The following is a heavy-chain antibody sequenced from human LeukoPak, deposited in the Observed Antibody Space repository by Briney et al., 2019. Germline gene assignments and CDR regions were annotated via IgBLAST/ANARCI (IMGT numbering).Heavy chain of an antibody. CDR3: ARGRYNWNDGYYYYMDV. J-gene: IGHJ6*03. CDR2: SIPIFGTA. CDR1: GGTFSSYA. D-gene: IGHD1-1*01. Sequence: SVKVSCKASGGTFSSYAISWVRQAPGQGLEWMGGSIPIFGTANYAQKFQGRVTITADKSTSTAYMELSRLRSDDTAVYYCARGRYNWNDGYYYYMDVWGKGTTVTISS. V-gene: IGHV1-69*06.